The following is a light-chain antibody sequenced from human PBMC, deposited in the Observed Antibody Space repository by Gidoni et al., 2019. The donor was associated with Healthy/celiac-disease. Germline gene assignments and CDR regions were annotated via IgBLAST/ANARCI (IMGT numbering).Light chain of an antibody. CDR2: KVS. Sequence: DVVMTQSPLSLPVTLGQPASISCRSSQSLVYSDGNTYLNWFQQRPGPSPRRLIYKVSNRDSGVPDRVSGSGAGTDFTLKISRVEAEDVGVYYCMRGTHWPPFTFGPGTKVDIK. J-gene: IGKJ3*01. CDR3: MRGTHWPPFT. CDR1: QSLVYSDGNTY. V-gene: IGKV2-30*01.